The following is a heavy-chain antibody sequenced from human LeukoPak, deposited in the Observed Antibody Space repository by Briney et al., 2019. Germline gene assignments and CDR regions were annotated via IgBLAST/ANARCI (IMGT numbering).Heavy chain of an antibody. Sequence: GGSLRLSCAASGFIFSSYSMNWVRQAPGKGLEWVSYISYSDSSIYYADSVKGRITIYRDNAKNSLYLQMNSLRAEDTAVYFCARPFGRYGDYENYYFDYWGQGTLVTVSS. CDR1: GFIFSSYS. V-gene: IGHV3-48*01. D-gene: IGHD4-17*01. CDR2: ISYSDSSI. CDR3: ARPFGRYGDYENYYFDY. J-gene: IGHJ4*02.